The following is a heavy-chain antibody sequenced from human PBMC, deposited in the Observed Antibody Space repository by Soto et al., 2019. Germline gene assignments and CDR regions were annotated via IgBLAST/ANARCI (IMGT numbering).Heavy chain of an antibody. CDR1: GGSISSYY. CDR3: ASGSGATTPTPFAF. J-gene: IGHJ4*02. D-gene: IGHD1-26*01. V-gene: IGHV4-59*01. CDR2: IYYSGST. Sequence: PSETLSLTCTVSGGSISSYYWSWIRQPPGKGLEWIGYIYYSGSTNYNPPLKSRVTISVDTSKNQFSLKLSSVTAADTAVYYCASGSGATTPTPFAFWGPGTLVTAPQ.